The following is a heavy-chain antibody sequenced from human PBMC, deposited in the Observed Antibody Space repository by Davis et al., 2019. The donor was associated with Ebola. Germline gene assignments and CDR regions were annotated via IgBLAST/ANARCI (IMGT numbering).Heavy chain of an antibody. CDR1: GYTFTNYY. J-gene: IGHJ6*04. D-gene: IGHD3-10*01. CDR3: ARAFITHLHYYYYGMDV. Sequence: ASVKVSCKASGYTFTNYYMHWVRQAPGQGLEWMGRINPNSGGTNYAQKFLGRVTMTTDTSITTAYMELRGLTSDDTAVYSCARAFITHLHYYYYGMDVWGKGTTVTVSS. V-gene: IGHV1-2*06. CDR2: INPNSGGT.